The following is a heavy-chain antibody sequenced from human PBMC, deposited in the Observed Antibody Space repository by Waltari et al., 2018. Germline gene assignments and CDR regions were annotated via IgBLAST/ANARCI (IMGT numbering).Heavy chain of an antibody. CDR2: INPNSGGT. D-gene: IGHD6-13*01. CDR3: ARSVSSSWYNYYYYGMDV. Sequence: QVQLVQSGAEVKKPGASVKVSCTASGYTFTGYYMHWVRQAPGQGLEWMGGINPNSGGTNYAQKFQGRVTMTRETSISTAYMELSRLRSDDTAVYYCARSVSSSWYNYYYYGMDVWGQGTTVTVSS. V-gene: IGHV1-2*02. J-gene: IGHJ6*02. CDR1: GYTFTGYY.